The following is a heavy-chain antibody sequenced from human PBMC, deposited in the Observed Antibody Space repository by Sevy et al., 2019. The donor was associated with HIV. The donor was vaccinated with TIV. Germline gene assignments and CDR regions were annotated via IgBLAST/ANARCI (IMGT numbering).Heavy chain of an antibody. CDR1: GFTFSSYA. V-gene: IGHV3-23*01. CDR3: AKAPPGVDDCWSGYYFRHSPGWHFDY. D-gene: IGHD3-3*01. J-gene: IGHJ4*02. CDR2: ISGSGGST. Sequence: GGSLRLSCAASGFTFSSYAMSWVRQAPGKGLEWVSAISGSGGSTYYADSVKGRFTISRDNSKNTLYLQMNSLRAEDTAVYYCAKAPPGVDDCWSGYYFRHSPGWHFDYWGQGTLVTVSS.